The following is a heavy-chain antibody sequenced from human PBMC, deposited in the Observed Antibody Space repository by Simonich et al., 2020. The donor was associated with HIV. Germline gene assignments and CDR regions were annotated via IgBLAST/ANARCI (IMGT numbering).Heavy chain of an antibody. CDR3: ARVVPVGYFDY. J-gene: IGHJ4*02. CDR1: GYSISSGYY. CDR2: IYHSGST. D-gene: IGHD1-26*01. Sequence: QVQLQESGPGLVKPSETLSLTCAVSGYSISSGYYWGWIRQPPGKGLEWIGSIYHSGSTYYNPALKRRVTISVDTSKNQFSLKLSSVTAADTAVYYCARVVPVGYFDYWGQGTLVTVSS. V-gene: IGHV4-38-2*01.